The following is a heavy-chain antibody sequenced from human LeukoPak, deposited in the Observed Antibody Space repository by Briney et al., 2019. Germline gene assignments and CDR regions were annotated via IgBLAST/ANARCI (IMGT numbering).Heavy chain of an antibody. J-gene: IGHJ4*02. D-gene: IGHD6-19*01. Sequence: GGSLRLSCAASGFTFSDHYMSWIRQAPGKGLEWVSCTSGSSSSTNYADSVKGRFTISRDNAKNSLYLQMNSLRAEDTAVYYCAKGSRIAVDWGQGTLATVSS. V-gene: IGHV3-11*06. CDR3: AKGSRIAVD. CDR1: GFTFSDHY. CDR2: TSGSSSST.